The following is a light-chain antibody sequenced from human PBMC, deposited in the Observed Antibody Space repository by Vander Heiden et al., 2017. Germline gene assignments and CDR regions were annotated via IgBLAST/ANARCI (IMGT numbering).Light chain of an antibody. V-gene: IGLV1-36*01. J-gene: IGLJ1*01. Sequence: QSVLTQPPSVSEAPRQRVTISCSGSSSNIGNNAVNWYQQLPGKAPKHLIYYDDLLPSGVSDRFSGSKSGTWASLAISGLQSEDEADYYCAAWDDGLNGYVFGTGTKVTVL. CDR3: AAWDDGLNGYV. CDR1: SSNIGNNA. CDR2: YDD.